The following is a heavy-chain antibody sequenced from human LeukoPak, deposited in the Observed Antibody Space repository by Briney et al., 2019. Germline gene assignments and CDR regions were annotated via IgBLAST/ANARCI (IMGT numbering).Heavy chain of an antibody. CDR2: INHSGST. CDR3: ARGGSRSSWYGPRGWFDP. CDR1: GGSFSGYY. J-gene: IGHJ5*02. V-gene: IGHV4-34*01. Sequence: KPSETLSLTCAVHGGSFSGYYWSWIRQPPGKGLEWIGEINHSGSTNYNPSLKSRVTISVDTSKNQFSLKLSSVTAADTAVYYCARGGSRSSWYGPRGWFDPWGQGTLVTVSS. D-gene: IGHD6-13*01.